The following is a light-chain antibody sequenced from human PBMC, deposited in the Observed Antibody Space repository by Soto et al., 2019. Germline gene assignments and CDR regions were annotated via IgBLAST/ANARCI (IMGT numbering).Light chain of an antibody. CDR2: GAS. V-gene: IGKV3-15*01. CDR1: QSVRSN. CDR3: QQYNDWPPT. Sequence: ETVMTQSPATLSASPGERSTLSCRASQSVRSNLAWYQQKPGQAPRLLIYGASTRATGIPARFSGSGSGTEFTLSIGSLQSEDFAVYYCQQYNDWPPTFGQGTKVDIK. J-gene: IGKJ1*01.